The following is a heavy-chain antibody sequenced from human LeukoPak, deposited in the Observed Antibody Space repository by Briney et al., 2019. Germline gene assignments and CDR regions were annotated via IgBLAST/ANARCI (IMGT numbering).Heavy chain of an antibody. CDR1: GFTFSSYS. J-gene: IGHJ4*02. V-gene: IGHV3-21*01. CDR3: ARDGDDYNYVDY. Sequence: GGSLRLSCEASGFTFSSYSMNWVRQAPGKGLEWVSSISSSSSYIYYADSVKGRFTISRDNAKNSLCLQMNSLRAEDTAVYYCARDGDDYNYVDYWGQGPLVTVSS. D-gene: IGHD5-24*01. CDR2: ISSSSSYI.